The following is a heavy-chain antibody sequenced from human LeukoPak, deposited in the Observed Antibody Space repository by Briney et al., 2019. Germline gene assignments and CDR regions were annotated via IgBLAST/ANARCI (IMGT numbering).Heavy chain of an antibody. D-gene: IGHD5-18*01. V-gene: IGHV1-18*01. CDR2: ISAYNGNT. CDR3: ARTGGEWIQLWFFDY. CDR1: GYTFTSYG. Sequence: ASVKVSCKASGYTFTSYGISWVRQAPGQGLEWMGWISAYNGNTNYAQKLQGRVTMTTDTSTSIAYMELRSLRSDDTAVYYCARTGGEWIQLWFFDYWGQGTLVTVSS. J-gene: IGHJ4*02.